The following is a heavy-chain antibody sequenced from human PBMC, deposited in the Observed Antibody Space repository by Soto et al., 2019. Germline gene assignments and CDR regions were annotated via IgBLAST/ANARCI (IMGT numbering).Heavy chain of an antibody. D-gene: IGHD6-19*01. CDR2: INAYNGNT. V-gene: IGHV1-18*04. CDR1: GYTFTNCG. J-gene: IGHJ6*02. Sequence: GASVKVSCKASGYTFTNCGISWVRQAPGQGLEWMGWINAYNGNTNYAQKLQGRVTMTTDTSKNTAYMELKSLRSDDTAVYYCSRDRKHWLGGYYYGMDVWGQGTTVTVSS. CDR3: SRDRKHWLGGYYYGMDV.